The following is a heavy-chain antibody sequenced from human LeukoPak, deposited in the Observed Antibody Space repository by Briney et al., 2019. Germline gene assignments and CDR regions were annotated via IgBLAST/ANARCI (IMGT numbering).Heavy chain of an antibody. CDR3: ARVRYSDSSVLTRKRSYYFDY. V-gene: IGHV4-4*07. CDR1: GGSISSYY. J-gene: IGHJ4*02. D-gene: IGHD3-22*01. CDR2: SISGST. Sequence: SETLSLTCTVSGGSISSYYWSWIRQPAGKGLESISISGSTNYNPSLKSRVTMSVDTSKNQFSLKLSSVTAADTAVYYCARVRYSDSSVLTRKRSYYFDYWGQGTLVTVSS.